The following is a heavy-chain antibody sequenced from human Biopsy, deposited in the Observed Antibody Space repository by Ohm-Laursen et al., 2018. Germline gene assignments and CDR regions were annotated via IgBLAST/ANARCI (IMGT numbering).Heavy chain of an antibody. J-gene: IGHJ5*02. V-gene: IGHV1-69*06. CDR2: IIPIFQTT. D-gene: IGHD3-10*01. CDR3: ATVRGLVWFGELIA. Sequence: SSVRVSCKVIGGTFSASGISWARLAPGHGLEFVGGIIPIFQTTHYAQSFQGRVTIVADKSTSTAYMELSSLRSDDTAIYYCATVRGLVWFGELIAWGQGTLVTVSS. CDR1: GGTFSASG.